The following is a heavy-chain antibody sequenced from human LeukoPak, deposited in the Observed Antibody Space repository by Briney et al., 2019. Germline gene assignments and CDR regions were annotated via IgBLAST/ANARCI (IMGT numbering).Heavy chain of an antibody. V-gene: IGHV3-74*01. CDR1: GFTFSTDW. CDR3: ARELASGD. D-gene: IGHD6-13*01. J-gene: IGHJ4*02. CDR2: IKTDGNST. Sequence: GGSLRLSCAASGFTFSTDWMHWVRQAPGKGLVWVSQIKTDGNSTTYADSVKGRFTVSRDNAKNTLYLQMNSLRAEDTAVYYCARELASGDWGQGTLVTVSS.